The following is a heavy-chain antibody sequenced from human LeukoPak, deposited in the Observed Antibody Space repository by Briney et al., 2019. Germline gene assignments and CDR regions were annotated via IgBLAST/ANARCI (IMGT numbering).Heavy chain of an antibody. CDR1: GGSISSYY. V-gene: IGHV4-59*01. Sequence: PSETLSLTCTVSGGSISSYYWSWIRQPPGKGLEWIGYIYYSGSTNYNPSLKSRVTISVDTSKNQFSLKLSSVTAADTAVYYCARGPGPSYWGQGTLVTVSS. CDR3: ARGPGPSY. CDR2: IYYSGST. J-gene: IGHJ4*02.